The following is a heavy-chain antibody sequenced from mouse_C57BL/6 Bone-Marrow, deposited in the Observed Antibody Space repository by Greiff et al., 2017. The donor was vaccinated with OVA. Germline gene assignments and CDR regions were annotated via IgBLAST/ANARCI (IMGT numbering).Heavy chain of an antibody. CDR3: ARGSSYRYFDV. CDR2: INPNNGGT. CDR1: GYTFTDYN. V-gene: IGHV1-22*01. J-gene: IGHJ1*03. D-gene: IGHD1-1*01. Sequence: EVKLVESGPELVKPGASVKMSCKASGYTFTDYNMHWVKQSHGKSLEWIGYINPNNGGTSYNQKFKGKATLTVNKSSSTAYMELRSLTSEDSAVYYCARGSSYRYFDVWGTGTTVTVSS.